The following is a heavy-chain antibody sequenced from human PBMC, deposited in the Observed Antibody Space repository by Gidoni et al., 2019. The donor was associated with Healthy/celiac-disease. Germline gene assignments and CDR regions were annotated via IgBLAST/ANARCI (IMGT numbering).Heavy chain of an antibody. CDR3: ARDRYPSYSGSPLAPAD. CDR2: ISYDGSNK. V-gene: IGHV3-30*04. D-gene: IGHD1-26*01. J-gene: IGHJ4*02. CDR1: GFTFSSYA. Sequence: QVQLVVSGVGVVQPGRSLRLSCAASGFTFSSYAIHWVRQAPGKGLEWVAVISYDGSNKYYADSVKGRFTISRDNSKNTLYLQMNSLRAEDTAVYYCARDRYPSYSGSPLAPADWGQGTLVTVSS.